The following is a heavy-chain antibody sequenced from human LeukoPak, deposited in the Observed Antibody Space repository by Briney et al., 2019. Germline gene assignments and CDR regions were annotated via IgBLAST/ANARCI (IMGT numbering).Heavy chain of an antibody. CDR3: TRSLRVRGVPDYMDV. CDR2: ISSSGTTI. V-gene: IGHV3-11*01. Sequence: GGSLRLSCAASGFTFSDYYMSWIRQAPGKGLEWVSYISSSGTTIYYADTVKGRFTISRDNSKNTLYLQMNNLRADDTAVYYCTRSLRVRGVPDYMDVWGKGTTVTVS. CDR1: GFTFSDYY. D-gene: IGHD3-10*01. J-gene: IGHJ6*03.